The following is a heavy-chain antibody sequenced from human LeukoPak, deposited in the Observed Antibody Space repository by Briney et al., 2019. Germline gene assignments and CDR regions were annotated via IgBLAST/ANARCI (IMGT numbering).Heavy chain of an antibody. CDR1: GGTFSSYA. Sequence: ASVKVSCKASGGTFSSYAISWVRQAPGQGLEWMGGISAYNGNTNYAQKLQGRVTMTTDTSTSTAYMELRSLRSDDTAVYYCAGVRGSGSSFDYWGQGTLVTVSS. CDR3: AGVRGSGSSFDY. V-gene: IGHV1-18*01. D-gene: IGHD3-10*01. J-gene: IGHJ4*02. CDR2: ISAYNGNT.